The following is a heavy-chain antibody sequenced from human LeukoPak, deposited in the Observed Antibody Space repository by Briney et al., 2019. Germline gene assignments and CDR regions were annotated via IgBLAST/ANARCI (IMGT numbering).Heavy chain of an antibody. J-gene: IGHJ3*02. CDR2: ISGSGTVV. V-gene: IGHV3-11*01. Sequence: GGSLRFSCEASGFAFSDYYMSWIRQAPGKGLEWVSDISGSGTVVNYADSAKGRFTISRDNANNTLYLQMNSLRAEDTALYYCAKSGAHAFDIWGQGTTVTVSS. CDR1: GFAFSDYY. CDR3: AKSGAHAFDI. D-gene: IGHD3-10*01.